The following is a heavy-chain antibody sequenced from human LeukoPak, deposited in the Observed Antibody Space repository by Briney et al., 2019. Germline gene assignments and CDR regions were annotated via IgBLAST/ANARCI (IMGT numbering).Heavy chain of an antibody. D-gene: IGHD1-26*01. CDR2: IYYSGST. CDR3: ARDLGRSPENWFDP. J-gene: IGHJ5*02. V-gene: IGHV4-31*03. Sequence: TSQTLSLTCTVSGGSISSGGYYWSWIRQHPGKGLEWIGYIYYSGSTYYNPSLKSRVTISVDTSKNQFSLKLSSVTAADTAVYYCARDLGRSPENWFDPWGQGTLVTVSS. CDR1: GGSISSGGYY.